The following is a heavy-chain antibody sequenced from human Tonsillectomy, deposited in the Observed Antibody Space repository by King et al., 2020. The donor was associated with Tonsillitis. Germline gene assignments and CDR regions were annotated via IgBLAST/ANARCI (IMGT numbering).Heavy chain of an antibody. CDR1: EFTFIKPG. CDR3: TRGPTNYYGMDV. CDR2: IKSITEVGTT. J-gene: IGHJ6*02. Sequence: EVQLVESGEAWERPGGSLKLSGGASEFTFIKPGIAGAPRPPGKGLGGLGRIKSITEVGTTDYAAPVKGRFTISRDDSKNTLFLQMNSLKTEDTAVYYCTRGPTNYYGMDVWGQGTTVTVSS. V-gene: IGHV3-15*02. D-gene: IGHD2-8*01.